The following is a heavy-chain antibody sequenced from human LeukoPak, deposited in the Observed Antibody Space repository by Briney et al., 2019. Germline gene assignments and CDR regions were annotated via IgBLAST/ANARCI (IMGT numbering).Heavy chain of an antibody. V-gene: IGHV3-21*01. D-gene: IGHD3-10*01. Sequence: PGGSLRLSCAASGFTFSSYSMNLVRQAPGKGLEWVSSISSSSSYIYYADSVKGRFTISRDNAKNSLYLQMNSLRAEDTAVYYCARDRGFNGRHYWGQGTLVTVSS. CDR1: GFTFSSYS. CDR2: ISSSSSYI. CDR3: ARDRGFNGRHY. J-gene: IGHJ4*02.